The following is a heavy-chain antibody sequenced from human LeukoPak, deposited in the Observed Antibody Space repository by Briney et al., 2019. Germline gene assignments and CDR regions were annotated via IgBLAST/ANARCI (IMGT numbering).Heavy chain of an antibody. D-gene: IGHD6-19*01. CDR2: IFYSGST. CDR1: GGSISTSSYY. Sequence: SETLSLTCTVSGGSISTSSYYWGWVRQPPGKGLEWIGNIFYSGSTYYSPSLKSRVTISVDTSKNQFSLKLSSVTAADTAVYYCARRGSGWYGNYYYMDVWGKGTTVTISS. CDR3: ARRGSGWYGNYYYMDV. V-gene: IGHV4-39*07. J-gene: IGHJ6*03.